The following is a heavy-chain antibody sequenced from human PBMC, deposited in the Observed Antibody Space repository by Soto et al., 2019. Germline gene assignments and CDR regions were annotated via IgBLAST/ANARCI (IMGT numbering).Heavy chain of an antibody. CDR2: IYYSGSS. J-gene: IGHJ5*02. D-gene: IGHD1-1*01. CDR3: ASHPLNWSDANH. V-gene: IGHV4-39*01. CDR1: GGSITSSEYY. Sequence: SETLSLTCTVSGGSITSSEYYWAWIRQPPGKGLQFVGTIYYSGSSYSNPSLKSRLSMSVDTSKNQFSLTMKSVTAADTGVYYCASHPLNWSDANHWGQGTLVTVSS.